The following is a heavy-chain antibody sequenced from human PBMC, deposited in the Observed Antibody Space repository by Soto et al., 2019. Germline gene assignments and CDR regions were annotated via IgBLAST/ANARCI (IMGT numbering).Heavy chain of an antibody. CDR2: INSDGSSI. J-gene: IGHJ4*02. V-gene: IGHV3-74*01. D-gene: IGHD3-3*01. Sequence: EVQLVESGGDLGQPGGFLRLSCATSGFTCSRYWMNWVRQVPGKGLVWVSRINSDGSSISYSDSVKGRFTISRDNAKNTLYLQMNSLRVEDTAVYYCARIPVDTITSLDYWGQGTLVTVSS. CDR1: GFTCSRYW. CDR3: ARIPVDTITSLDY.